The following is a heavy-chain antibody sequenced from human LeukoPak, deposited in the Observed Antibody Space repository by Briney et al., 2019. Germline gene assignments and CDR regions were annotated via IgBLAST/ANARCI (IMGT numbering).Heavy chain of an antibody. Sequence: PSETLSLTCAVYGGSFSGYYWSWIRQPPGKGLEWIGEINHSGSTNYNPSLKSRVTISVDTSKNQFSLKLSSVTAADTAVYYCARRWSFDYWGQGTLLTVSS. D-gene: IGHD4-23*01. V-gene: IGHV4-34*01. CDR1: GGSFSGYY. CDR3: ARRWSFDY. J-gene: IGHJ4*02. CDR2: INHSGST.